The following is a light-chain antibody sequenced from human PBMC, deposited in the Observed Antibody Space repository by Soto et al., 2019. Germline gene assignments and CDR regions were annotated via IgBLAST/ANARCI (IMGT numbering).Light chain of an antibody. CDR3: QQYNNWPGT. V-gene: IGKV3-15*01. Sequence: ETVMTQSPGTLSVSLGERATPSCRASQSVSSNLAWYQQKPGQAPRLLIYGASTRATGIPARFSGSGSGTEFTLTISSLQSEDFAVYYCQQYNNWPGTFGQGTKVDIK. CDR2: GAS. CDR1: QSVSSN. J-gene: IGKJ1*01.